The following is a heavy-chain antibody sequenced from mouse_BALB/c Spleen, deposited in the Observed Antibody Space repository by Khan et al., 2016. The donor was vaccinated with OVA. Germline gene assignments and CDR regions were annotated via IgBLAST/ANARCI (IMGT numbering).Heavy chain of an antibody. D-gene: IGHD3-1*01. V-gene: IGHV1S81*02. Sequence: QVQLQQSGAELVKPGASVKLSCKASGYTFTSYYMYWLKQRPGQGLEGSGEINPSKGGRNGNEKFKSTAPAPCAKSSSTAYIQLSSLTSEDSAVYYCTRRGTSRAPLWFASSGQVPLVTLSP. CDR3: TRRGTSRAPLWFAS. CDR2: INPSKGGR. J-gene: IGHJ3*01. CDR1: GYTFTSYY.